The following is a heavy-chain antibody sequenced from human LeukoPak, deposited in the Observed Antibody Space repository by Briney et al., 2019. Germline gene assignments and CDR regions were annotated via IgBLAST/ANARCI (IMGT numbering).Heavy chain of an antibody. J-gene: IGHJ4*02. CDR1: GGSFSGYY. CDR3: ARSSTGSKYYFDY. CDR2: INHSGST. Sequence: SETLSLTCAVYGGSFSGYYWSWIRQPPGKGLEWIGEINHSGSTNYNPSLKSRVTISVDTSKNQFSLKLSSVTAADTAVYYCARSSTGSKYYFDYWGQGTLVTVSS. D-gene: IGHD3-9*01. V-gene: IGHV4-34*01.